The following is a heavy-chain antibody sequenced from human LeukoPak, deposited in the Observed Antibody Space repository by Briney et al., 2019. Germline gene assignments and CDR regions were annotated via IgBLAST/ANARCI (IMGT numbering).Heavy chain of an antibody. D-gene: IGHD5-24*01. V-gene: IGHV4-61*01. J-gene: IGHJ4*02. CDR1: GGSVNSGTYY. CDR3: ARGGRWLQFNY. Sequence: SETLSLTCTVSGGSVNSGTYYWSWIRQPPGKGLEWIGYISYSRSTNYNPSLKSRVTISVDTSKIQFSLKLSSVTAADTAVYYCARGGRWLQFNYWGQGTLVTVSS. CDR2: ISYSRST.